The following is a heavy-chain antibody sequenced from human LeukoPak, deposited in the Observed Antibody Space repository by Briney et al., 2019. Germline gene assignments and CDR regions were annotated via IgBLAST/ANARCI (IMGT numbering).Heavy chain of an antibody. V-gene: IGHV4-34*01. J-gene: IGHJ3*02. Sequence: ETLSLTCAVYGGSFSGYYWSWIRQPPGKGLEWIGETNHSGSTNYNPSLKSRVTISVDTSKNQFSLKLSSVTAADTAVYYCASSGYSSGWYWAFDIWGQGTMVTVSS. D-gene: IGHD6-19*01. CDR1: GGSFSGYY. CDR3: ASSGYSSGWYWAFDI. CDR2: TNHSGST.